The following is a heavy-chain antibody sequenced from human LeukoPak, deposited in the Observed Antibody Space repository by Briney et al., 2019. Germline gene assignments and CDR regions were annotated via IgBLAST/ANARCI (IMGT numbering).Heavy chain of an antibody. D-gene: IGHD2-15*01. CDR3: ARVVVGQTYYYYYYGMDV. Sequence: KPSETLSLTCTASGGSISSYYWSWIRQPAGKGLEWIGRIYTSGSTNYNPSLKSRVTMSVDTSKNQFSLKLSSVTAADTAVYYCARVVVGQTYYYYYYGMDVWGQGTTVTVSS. V-gene: IGHV4-4*07. CDR1: GGSISSYY. J-gene: IGHJ6*02. CDR2: IYTSGST.